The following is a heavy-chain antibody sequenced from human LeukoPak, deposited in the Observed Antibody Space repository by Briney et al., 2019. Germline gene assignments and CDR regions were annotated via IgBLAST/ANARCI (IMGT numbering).Heavy chain of an antibody. D-gene: IGHD3-10*01. CDR2: MNPNSGGT. V-gene: IGHV1-2*06. Sequence: ASVKVSCEASGYTLTGYYMHWVRQAPGQGLEWMGRMNPNSGGTNYAQTFQGRVTMTRDTSISTAYMELSRLRSEEQAVYYCASARGASGCYFREDFDNWGQGTLVTVSS. CDR1: GYTLTGYY. CDR3: ASARGASGCYFREDFDN. J-gene: IGHJ4*02.